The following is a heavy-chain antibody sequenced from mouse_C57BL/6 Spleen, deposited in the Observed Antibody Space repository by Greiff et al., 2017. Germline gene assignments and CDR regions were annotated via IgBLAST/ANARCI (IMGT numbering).Heavy chain of an antibody. J-gene: IGHJ4*01. CDR3: ARSGACDYGSSYLTAMDY. V-gene: IGHV1-69*01. CDR1: GYTFTSYW. CDR2: IDPSDSYT. D-gene: IGHD1-1*01. Sequence: QVQLQQPGAELVMPGASVKLSCKASGYTFTSYWMHWVKQRPGQGLEWIGEIDPSDSYTNYNQKFKGKSTLTVDKSSSTAYMQLSSLTSEDAAVYYCARSGACDYGSSYLTAMDYWGQGTSVTVSS.